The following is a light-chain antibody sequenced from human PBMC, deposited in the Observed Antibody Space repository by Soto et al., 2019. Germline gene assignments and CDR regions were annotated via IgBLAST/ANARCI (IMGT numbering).Light chain of an antibody. Sequence: DIQMTQSPSTLSASVGDRVTITSRASQSISSWLAWYQQKPGKAPKLLIYKASSLESGVPSRFSGSGSGTEFTLTISSLQPDDFATYHCQQYNSYPSTFGQGTKLEIK. J-gene: IGKJ2*01. CDR3: QQYNSYPST. V-gene: IGKV1-5*03. CDR1: QSISSW. CDR2: KAS.